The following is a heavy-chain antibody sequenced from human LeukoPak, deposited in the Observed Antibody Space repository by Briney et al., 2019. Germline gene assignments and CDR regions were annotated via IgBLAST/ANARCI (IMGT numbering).Heavy chain of an antibody. CDR1: GGSISSSNW. V-gene: IGHV4-4*02. Sequence: PSGTLSLTCAVSGGSISSSNWWSWIRRPPGKGLEWIGEINHSGSTNYNPSLKSRVTISVDTSKNQFSLKLSSVTAADTAVYYCARGSRFLSHSRRGSDYWGQGTLVTVSS. CDR3: ARGSRFLSHSRRGSDY. D-gene: IGHD1-14*01. CDR2: INHSGST. J-gene: IGHJ4*02.